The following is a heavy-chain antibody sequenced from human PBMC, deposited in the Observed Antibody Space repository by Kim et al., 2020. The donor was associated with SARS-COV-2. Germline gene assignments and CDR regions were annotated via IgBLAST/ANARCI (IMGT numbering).Heavy chain of an antibody. D-gene: IGHD3-22*01. J-gene: IGHJ4*02. CDR3: ARDPTYYYDSSGILFDY. V-gene: IGHV3-11*01. CDR1: GFTFSDYY. CDR2: ISSSGSTI. Sequence: GGSLRLSCAASGFTFSDYYMSWIRQAPGKGLEWVSYISSSGSTIYYADSVKGRFTISRDNAKNSLYLQMNSLRAEDTAVYYCARDPTYYYDSSGILFDYWGQGTLVTVSS.